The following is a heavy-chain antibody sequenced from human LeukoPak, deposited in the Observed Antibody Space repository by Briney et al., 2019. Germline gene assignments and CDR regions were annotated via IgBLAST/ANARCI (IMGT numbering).Heavy chain of an antibody. CDR2: TYYRSKWYS. CDR1: GDSVSRNTAG. Sequence: SQTLSLTCAISGDSVSRNTAGWNWIRQSPSRGLEWLGRTYYRSKWYSDFAPSVRNRITINPGTSKNQFSLQLNSVTPEDTAVYYCARGAPGSWHFDYWGQGTLVTVSS. D-gene: IGHD3-10*01. J-gene: IGHJ4*02. V-gene: IGHV6-1*01. CDR3: ARGAPGSWHFDY.